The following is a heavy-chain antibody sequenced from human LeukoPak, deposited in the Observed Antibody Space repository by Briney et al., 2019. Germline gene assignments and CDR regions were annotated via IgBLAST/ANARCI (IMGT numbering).Heavy chain of an antibody. V-gene: IGHV3-30*18. CDR3: AKDQSGSYVIDY. CDR2: ISYDGSNK. J-gene: IGHJ4*02. D-gene: IGHD1-26*01. Sequence: GRSLRLFCAASGFTFSNYGMHWVRQAPGKGLEWVAVISYDGSNKYYADSVKGRFTNFRDNSKNTLHLQKKRLSSEDTALYFCAKDQSGSYVIDYLGQGTLVTVSS. CDR1: GFTFSNYG.